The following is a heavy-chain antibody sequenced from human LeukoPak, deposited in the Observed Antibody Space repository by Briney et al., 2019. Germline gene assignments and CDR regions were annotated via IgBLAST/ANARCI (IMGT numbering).Heavy chain of an antibody. V-gene: IGHV3-48*03. J-gene: IGHJ4*02. CDR3: ARGGYCSSTSCSGDIDY. CDR1: GFTFSSYE. CDR2: ISSSGSTI. D-gene: IGHD2-2*01. Sequence: GGSLRLSCAASGFTFSSYEMNWVRQAPGKGLEWVSYISSSGSTIYYADSVKGRFTISRDNAKNSLYLQMNSLRAEDTAVYYCARGGYCSSTSCSGDIDYWGQGTLVTVSS.